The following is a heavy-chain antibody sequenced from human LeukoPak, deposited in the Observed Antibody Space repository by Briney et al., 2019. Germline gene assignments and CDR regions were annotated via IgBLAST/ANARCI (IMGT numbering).Heavy chain of an antibody. J-gene: IGHJ4*02. D-gene: IGHD6-19*01. CDR3: ARDIEVAVAAPDY. Sequence: GGSLRLSCAASGFTFSSYSMNWVRQAPGKGLEWVSSISSSSSYIYYADSVKGRFTISRDNAENSLYLQMNSLRAEDTAVYYCARDIEVAVAAPDYWGQGTLVTVSS. CDR1: GFTFSSYS. CDR2: ISSSSSYI. V-gene: IGHV3-21*01.